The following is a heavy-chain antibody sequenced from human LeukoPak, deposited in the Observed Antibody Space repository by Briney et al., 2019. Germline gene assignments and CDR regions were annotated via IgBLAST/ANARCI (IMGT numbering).Heavy chain of an antibody. CDR3: ARSNIVVVTATQNYYFDY. CDR1: GFTFSSYA. V-gene: IGHV3-30*04. Sequence: GGSLRLSCAASGFTFSSYAMHWVRQAPGKGLEWVAVISYDGSNKYYADSVKGRFTISRDNSKNTLYLQMNSLRAEDTAVYYCARSNIVVVTATQNYYFDYWGQGTLVTVSS. CDR2: ISYDGSNK. D-gene: IGHD2-21*02. J-gene: IGHJ4*02.